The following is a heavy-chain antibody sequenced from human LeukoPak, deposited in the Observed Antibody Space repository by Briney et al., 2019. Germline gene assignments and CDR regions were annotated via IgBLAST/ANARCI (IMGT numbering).Heavy chain of an antibody. D-gene: IGHD6-13*01. J-gene: IGHJ6*03. Sequence: PSETLSLTCAVSGYSISSGYYWGWIRQPPGKGLEWIGEINHSGSTNYNPSLKSRVTISVDTSKNQFSLKLSSVTAADTAVYYCARARSTPSDYYYYMDVWGKGTPVTVSS. CDR1: GYSISSGYY. CDR2: INHSGST. CDR3: ARARSTPSDYYYYMDV. V-gene: IGHV4-38-2*01.